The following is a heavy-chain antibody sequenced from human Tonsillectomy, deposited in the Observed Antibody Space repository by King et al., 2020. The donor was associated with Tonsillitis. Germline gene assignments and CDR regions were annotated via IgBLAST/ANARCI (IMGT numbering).Heavy chain of an antibody. CDR3: VRGPHYGDRSDYFDL. Sequence: VQLVESGGGLVQPGGSLRLSCGASGFTFSANWMGWVRQAPGKGLEWVANINQDGSETYNVDSVKGRFTISRDNAKNSHYLQMNSLSVEDTAVYYCVRGPHYGDRSDYFDLWGQGTLVTVSS. V-gene: IGHV3-7*04. CDR1: GFTFSANW. CDR2: INQDGSET. J-gene: IGHJ4*02. D-gene: IGHD4/OR15-4a*01.